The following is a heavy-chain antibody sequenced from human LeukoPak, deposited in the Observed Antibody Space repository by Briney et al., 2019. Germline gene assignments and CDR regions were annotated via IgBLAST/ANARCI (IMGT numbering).Heavy chain of an antibody. CDR2: IYYSGST. CDR1: GGSITSYY. CDR3: ARENGYRYDY. V-gene: IGHV4-59*01. Sequence: SEALSLTCTVSGGSITSYYWSWIRQPPGKGLEWIGSIYYSGSTNYNPSLKSRVTISVDTSKNQFSLKLSSVTAADTALYYCARENGYRYDYWGQGTLVTVSS. J-gene: IGHJ4*02. D-gene: IGHD5-18*01.